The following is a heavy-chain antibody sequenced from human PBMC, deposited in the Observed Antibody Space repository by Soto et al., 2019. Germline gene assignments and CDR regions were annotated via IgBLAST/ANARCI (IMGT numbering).Heavy chain of an antibody. CDR3: AKSRGFDY. Sequence: VQLVESGGGVVQPGRSLRLSCAASGFTFSSYGMHWVRQAPGKGLEWVAVISYDGSNKYYADSVKGRFTISRDNSKNTLYLQMNSLRAEDTAVYYCAKSRGFDYWGQGTLVTVSS. V-gene: IGHV3-30*18. CDR1: GFTFSSYG. J-gene: IGHJ4*02. CDR2: ISYDGSNK.